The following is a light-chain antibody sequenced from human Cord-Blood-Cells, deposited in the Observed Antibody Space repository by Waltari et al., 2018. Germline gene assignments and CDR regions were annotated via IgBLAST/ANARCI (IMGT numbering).Light chain of an antibody. CDR3: RQYDNLLFT. CDR2: DAS. Sequence: DIQMTQSPSSLSASVGDRVTITCQASQDISNYLNWYQQKPGKAPKLLIYDASNLETGVPSRFSGSGSGTDFTFTISSLQPEDIATDYCRQYDNLLFTFGPGTKVDIK. J-gene: IGKJ3*01. V-gene: IGKV1-33*01. CDR1: QDISNY.